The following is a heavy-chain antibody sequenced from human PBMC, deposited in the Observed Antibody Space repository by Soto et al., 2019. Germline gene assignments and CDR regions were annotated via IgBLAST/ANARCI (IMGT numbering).Heavy chain of an antibody. CDR3: AGSRRPYSAYEPSRD. V-gene: IGHV3-33*03. CDR2: IGGTGSKE. D-gene: IGHD5-12*01. J-gene: IGHJ1*01. Sequence: QVQLLESGGGVVQPGGSLRLSCVESGFTFSGLGMKFSSYGMEWVRQAPGKGLEWVALIGGTGSKEEYADSVKGRFTIYRDNSNNTVYLQMSSLRVEDTGVDYCAGSRRPYSAYEPSRDWAPGTLVPVSS. CDR1: GFTFSGLGMKFSSYG.